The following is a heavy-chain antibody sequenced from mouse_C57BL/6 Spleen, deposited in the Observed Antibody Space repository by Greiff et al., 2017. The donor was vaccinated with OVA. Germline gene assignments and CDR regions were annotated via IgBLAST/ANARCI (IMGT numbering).Heavy chain of an antibody. D-gene: IGHD1-1*01. CDR2: IYPGSGNT. Sequence: QVQLQQSGAELVRPGASVKLSCKASGYTFTDYYINWVKQRPGQGLEWIARIYPGSGNTYYNEKFKGKATLTAEKSSSTAYMQLSSLTSEDSAVYFCARGDYYGSSYWGAMDYWGQGTSVTVSS. V-gene: IGHV1-76*01. J-gene: IGHJ4*01. CDR1: GYTFTDYY. CDR3: ARGDYYGSSYWGAMDY.